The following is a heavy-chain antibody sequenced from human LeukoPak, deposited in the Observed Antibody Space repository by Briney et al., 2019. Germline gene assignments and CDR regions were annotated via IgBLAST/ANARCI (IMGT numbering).Heavy chain of an antibody. CDR2: IIPIFGTA. CDR3: ARDPGYCSSTSCSWVGTAWSDY. V-gene: IGHV1-69*13. D-gene: IGHD2-2*01. J-gene: IGHJ4*02. CDR1: GYTFTSYG. Sequence: SVKVSCTASGYTFTSYGISWVRQAPGQGLEWMGGIIPIFGTANYAQKFQSRVTITADESTSTAYMELSSLRSEDTAVYYCARDPGYCSSTSCSWVGTAWSDYWGQGTLVTVSS.